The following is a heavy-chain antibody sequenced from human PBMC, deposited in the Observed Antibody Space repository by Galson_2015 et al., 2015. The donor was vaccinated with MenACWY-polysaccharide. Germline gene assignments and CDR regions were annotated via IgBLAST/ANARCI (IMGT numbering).Heavy chain of an antibody. V-gene: IGHV3-11*01. CDR3: ARGCSGGSCYSIPVDY. Sequence: SLRLSCAASGFTFSTYGMYWVRQAPGKGLEWVSYISNSGNTIYYADSVKGRFTISRDNAKNSLYLQMNSLRAEDTAVYYCARGCSGGSCYSIPVDYWGLGTLVSVSS. CDR2: ISNSGNTI. D-gene: IGHD2-15*01. CDR1: GFTFSTYG. J-gene: IGHJ4*02.